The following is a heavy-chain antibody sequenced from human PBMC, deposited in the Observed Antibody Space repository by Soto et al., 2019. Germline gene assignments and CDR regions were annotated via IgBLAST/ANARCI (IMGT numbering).Heavy chain of an antibody. D-gene: IGHD3-9*01. V-gene: IGHV4-34*01. CDR1: GGSFRGYY. Sequence: QVQLQQWGAGPLRPLETLSLTCGVSGGSFRGYYWAWIRQSPGKGLEWIGEINDRGSINYNPSLKSRVSISVDTSKNHYALKLRSVTAADPAVYYCARESHDILTGPPWIWYFDLWGRGTLVTVSS. CDR2: INDRGSI. J-gene: IGHJ2*01. CDR3: ARESHDILTGPPWIWYFDL.